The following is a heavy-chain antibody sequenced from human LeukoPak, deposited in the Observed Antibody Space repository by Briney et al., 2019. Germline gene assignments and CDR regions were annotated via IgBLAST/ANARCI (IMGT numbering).Heavy chain of an antibody. Sequence: PGGSLRLSCAASGFTFSDYYMSWIRQAPGKGLEWVSYISGPGSIIYYADSVKGRFTISRDNANNSMYLQMNSLRAEDTAVYYCARHSGGVSGYYYYMDGWGKGTTVTVSS. J-gene: IGHJ6*03. CDR2: ISGPGSII. CDR3: ARHSGGVSGYYYYMDG. D-gene: IGHD1-26*01. CDR1: GFTFSDYY. V-gene: IGHV3-11*04.